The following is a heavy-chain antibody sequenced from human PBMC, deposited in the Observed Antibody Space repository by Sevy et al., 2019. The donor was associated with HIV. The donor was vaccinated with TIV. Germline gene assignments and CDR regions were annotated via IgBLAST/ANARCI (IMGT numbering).Heavy chain of an antibody. CDR1: GFIFSNYS. CDR3: AWAYSSWFGTVHY. V-gene: IGHV3-30-3*01. J-gene: IGHJ4*02. Sequence: GESLKISCAASGFIFSNYSMHWVRQAPGKGLEWVAAISYDGNNKYYADSVKGRFTISRDNPKNTRVLQVNSLRPEDTAVYYCAWAYSSWFGTVHYWGQGTLVTVSS. CDR2: ISYDGNNK. D-gene: IGHD6-13*01.